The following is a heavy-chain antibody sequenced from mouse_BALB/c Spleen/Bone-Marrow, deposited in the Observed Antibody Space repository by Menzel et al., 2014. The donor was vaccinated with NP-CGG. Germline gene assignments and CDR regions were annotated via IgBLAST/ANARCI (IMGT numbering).Heavy chain of an antibody. CDR1: GYTFTSYW. CDR3: TRWNYYGSSYDY. D-gene: IGHD1-1*01. CDR2: IYPGNSDT. J-gene: IGHJ2*01. Sequence: VQLQQSGTVLARPGASVKMSCKASGYTFTSYWMHWVKRGPGQGLEWIGAIYPGNSDTSYNQKFKGKAKLTAVTSTSTAYMELSSLTNEDSAVYYCTRWNYYGSSYDYWGQGTTLTVSS. V-gene: IGHV1-5*01.